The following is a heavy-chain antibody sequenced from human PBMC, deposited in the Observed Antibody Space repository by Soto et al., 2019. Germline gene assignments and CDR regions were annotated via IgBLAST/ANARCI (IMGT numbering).Heavy chain of an antibody. V-gene: IGHV3-23*01. J-gene: IGHJ4*02. CDR2: ISGSGGST. CDR1: GFTFSSYA. D-gene: IGHD4-17*01. CDR3: AKDHYSYGDARG. Sequence: EVQLLESGGGLVQPGGSLRLSCAASGFTFSSYAMSWVRQAQGKGLEWVSAISGSGGSTYYADSVKGRFTISRDNSKNTLYLQMNSLRAEDTAVYYCAKDHYSYGDARGWGQGTLVTVSS.